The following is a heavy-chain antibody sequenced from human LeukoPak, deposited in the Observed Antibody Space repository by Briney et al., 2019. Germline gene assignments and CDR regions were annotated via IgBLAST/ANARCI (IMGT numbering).Heavy chain of an antibody. Sequence: ASVNVSCKASGYTFTSYGISWVRQAPGQGLEWMGWISAYNGNTNYAQKLQGRVTMTTDTSTSTAYMELRSLRSDDTAVYYCARDPPDGYGSGRGSDYWGQGTLVTVSS. D-gene: IGHD3-10*01. J-gene: IGHJ4*02. CDR1: GYTFTSYG. CDR3: ARDPPDGYGSGRGSDY. V-gene: IGHV1-18*01. CDR2: ISAYNGNT.